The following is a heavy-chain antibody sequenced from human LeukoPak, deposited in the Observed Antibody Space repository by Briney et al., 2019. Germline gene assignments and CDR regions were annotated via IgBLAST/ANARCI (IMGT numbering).Heavy chain of an antibody. CDR2: IRYDGNAK. J-gene: IGHJ5*02. D-gene: IGHD1-14*01. V-gene: IGHV3-30*02. CDR3: VKDNPFDH. CDR1: GFTFSTYG. Sequence: GGSLRLSCAASGFTFSTYGMLWVRQAPGKGLEWVAFIRYDGNAKYYADSVKGRFTISRDDSKNTLFLQMNSLRNDDTAMYFCVKDNPFDHWGQGTLVTVSS.